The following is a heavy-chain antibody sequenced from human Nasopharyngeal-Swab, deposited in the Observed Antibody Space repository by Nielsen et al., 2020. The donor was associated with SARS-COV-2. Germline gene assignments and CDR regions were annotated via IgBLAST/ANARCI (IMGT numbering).Heavy chain of an antibody. CDR3: VGHSSTGTYAFAN. CDR2: IDPSDSYS. CDR1: GYSFATYW. Sequence: KVSCKASGYSFATYWITWVRQMSAKGLEWMGRIDPSDSYSMYSPSFQGHVTFSADKSTSTAFLEWSSLKASDTAMYYCVGHSSTGTYAFANWGQGTLVTVSS. J-gene: IGHJ4*02. V-gene: IGHV5-10-1*01. D-gene: IGHD1-1*01.